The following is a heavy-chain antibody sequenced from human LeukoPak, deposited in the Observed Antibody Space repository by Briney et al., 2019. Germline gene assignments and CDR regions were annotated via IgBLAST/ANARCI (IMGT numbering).Heavy chain of an antibody. CDR2: IYYSGST. V-gene: IGHV4-59*12. CDR3: ARGGLTFGGN. Sequence: KPSETLSLTCTVSGGSISSYYWSWIRQPPGKGLEWIGYIYYSGSTNYNPSLKSRVSISIDKSKNQFSLKLSSVTAADTAVYYCARGGLTFGGNWGQGTLVTVSS. CDR1: GGSISSYY. D-gene: IGHD1-14*01. J-gene: IGHJ4*02.